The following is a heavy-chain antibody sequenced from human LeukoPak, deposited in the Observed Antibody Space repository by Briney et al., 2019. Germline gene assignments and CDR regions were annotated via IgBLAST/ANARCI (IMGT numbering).Heavy chain of an antibody. CDR3: ARCSSSWYPYYYYMDV. J-gene: IGHJ6*03. CDR1: GYTFTSYA. V-gene: IGHV7-4-1*02. CDR2: INTNTGNP. Sequence: ASVKVSCKASGYTFTSYAMNWVRQAPGQGLEWMGWINTNTGNPTYAQGFTGRFVFSLDTSVSTAYLQISSLKAEDTAVYYCARCSSSWYPYYYYMDVWGKGTTVTISS. D-gene: IGHD6-13*01.